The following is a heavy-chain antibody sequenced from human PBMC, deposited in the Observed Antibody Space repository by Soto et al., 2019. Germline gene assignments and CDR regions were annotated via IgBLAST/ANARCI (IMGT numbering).Heavy chain of an antibody. CDR3: SRGYPPRDQLGNLPGAF. Sequence: QVQLVQSGAEVMQPGASVKVSCKASGYTFTSYYIQWVRQAPGQGLEWMGIINPRGGSTNYAQKCQGRVTMTMQTSTSTVYMELSSLRSEDTAIYYCSRGYPPRDQLGNLPGAFWGQGTLVTVSS. D-gene: IGHD1-1*01. CDR2: INPRGGST. J-gene: IGHJ4*02. V-gene: IGHV1-46*03. CDR1: GYTFTSYY.